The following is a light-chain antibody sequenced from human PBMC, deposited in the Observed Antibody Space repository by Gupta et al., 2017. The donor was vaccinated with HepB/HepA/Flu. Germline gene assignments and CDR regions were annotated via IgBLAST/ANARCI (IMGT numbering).Light chain of an antibody. J-gene: IGKJ4*01. CDR1: QGISSY. CDR3: QQLNSYPLT. V-gene: IGKV1-9*01. Sequence: DIQFTQSPTFLSASVGDRVTITCRASQGISSYLAWYQQKPGKAPKLLIYAASTLQIGVPSRFSGSGSGTEFTLTISSLQPEDCAPYYCQQLNSYPLTVGGGTKVEIK. CDR2: AAS.